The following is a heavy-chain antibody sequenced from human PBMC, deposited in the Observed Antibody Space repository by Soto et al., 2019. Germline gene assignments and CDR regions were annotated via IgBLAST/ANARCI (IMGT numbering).Heavy chain of an antibody. D-gene: IGHD6-13*01. CDR2: VYYSDGT. Sequence: QVQLQESGPGLVKPSETLSLTCTVSGGPIGSYYWSWIRQSPGKGLEWSGCVYYSDGTNYNPSLKSRVTISLDRSKNQFSLRLTSVTAANTAVYYCARTEASSWSFFYYGMDVWGQGTTVAVSS. J-gene: IGHJ6*02. V-gene: IGHV4-59*01. CDR3: ARTEASSWSFFYYGMDV. CDR1: GGPIGSYY.